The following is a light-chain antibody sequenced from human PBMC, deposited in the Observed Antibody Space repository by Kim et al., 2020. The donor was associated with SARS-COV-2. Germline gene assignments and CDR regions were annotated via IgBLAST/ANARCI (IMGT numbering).Light chain of an antibody. CDR3: QQHNNWPPFT. V-gene: IGKV3-15*01. CDR2: GAS. J-gene: IGKJ3*01. Sequence: EIVMTQSPATLSVSPGERATLSCRASQSVSINLAWYQQKPGQAPRLLIYGASTRATGIPARFSGSGSGTEFTLTISSLQSEDFAVYYCQQHNNWPPFTFGPGTKVDIK. CDR1: QSVSIN.